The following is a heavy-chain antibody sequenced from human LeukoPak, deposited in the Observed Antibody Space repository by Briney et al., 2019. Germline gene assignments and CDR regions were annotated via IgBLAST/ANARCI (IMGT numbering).Heavy chain of an antibody. CDR3: AKVGAGSSWYWFDY. V-gene: IGHV3-23*01. CDR2: ISGSGGST. CDR1: GSTFSSHA. D-gene: IGHD6-13*01. Sequence: GGSLRLSCAASGSTFSSHAMSWVRQAPGEGLEWVSGISGSGGSTYYADSVKGRFTISRDNSKNTLYLQMNSLRAEDTAVYYCAKVGAGSSWYWFDYWGQGTLVTVSS. J-gene: IGHJ4*02.